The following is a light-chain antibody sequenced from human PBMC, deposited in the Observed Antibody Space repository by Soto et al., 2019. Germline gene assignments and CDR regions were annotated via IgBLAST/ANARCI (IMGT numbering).Light chain of an antibody. CDR1: QSVSSSY. J-gene: IGKJ1*01. V-gene: IGKV3-20*01. Sequence: DIVLTQSPGTLSLSPGERATLSSRASQSVSSSYLAWYQQKPGQAPRLLICGASSRAIGIPDRFSGRWSGTGFTLTISSLEPEDLSVYFCQQDGSSPATLGQGTKVDIK. CDR2: GAS. CDR3: QQDGSSPAT.